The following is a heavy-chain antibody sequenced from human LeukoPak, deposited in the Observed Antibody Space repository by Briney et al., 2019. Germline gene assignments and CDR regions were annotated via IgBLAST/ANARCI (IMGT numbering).Heavy chain of an antibody. Sequence: ASVKVSCKASGYTFTGYYMHWVRQAPGQGLEWMGWINPNSGGANYAQKSQGRVTMTRDTSISTAYMELSRLRSDDTAVYYCARERVDHVVVPAAEFDPWGQGTLVTVSS. CDR1: GYTFTGYY. D-gene: IGHD2-2*01. V-gene: IGHV1-2*02. CDR3: ARERVDHVVVPAAEFDP. J-gene: IGHJ5*02. CDR2: INPNSGGA.